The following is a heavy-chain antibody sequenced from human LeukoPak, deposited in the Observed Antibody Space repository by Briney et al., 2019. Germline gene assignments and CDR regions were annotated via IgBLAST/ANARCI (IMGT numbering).Heavy chain of an antibody. D-gene: IGHD6-13*01. J-gene: IGHJ5*02. CDR1: GFTVSSNY. CDR3: SRDRGSWYGGGWFDP. V-gene: IGHV3-53*01. CDR2: IYSGGSA. Sequence: GGSPRLSCAASGFTVSSNYMSWVRQAPGKGLEWVSVIYSGGSAYYADSVKGRFTISRDNSKNTLYLQMNSLRAEDSAVYYCSRDRGSWYGGGWFDPWGQGTLVTVSS.